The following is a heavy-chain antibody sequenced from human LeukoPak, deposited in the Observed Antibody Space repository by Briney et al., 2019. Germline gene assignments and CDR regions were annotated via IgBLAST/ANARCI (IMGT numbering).Heavy chain of an antibody. J-gene: IGHJ4*02. CDR1: GFTFSSYS. CDR3: ARDAPYYFDTSAQGYFAY. V-gene: IGHV3-48*01. CDR2: ISTSSSPI. Sequence: GGSLRLSCVASGFTFSSYSMNWVRQAPGKGLEWVSYISTSSSPIYYADSVKGRFTISRDSAKNSLYLQMNSLRAEDTAIYYCARDAPYYFDTSAQGYFAYWGQGTLVTVSS. D-gene: IGHD3-22*01.